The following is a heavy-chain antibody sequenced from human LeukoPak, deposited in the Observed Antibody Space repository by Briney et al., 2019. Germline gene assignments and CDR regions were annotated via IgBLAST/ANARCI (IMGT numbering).Heavy chain of an antibody. J-gene: IGHJ4*02. CDR1: GFTFSSYA. Sequence: GGSLRLSCAASGFTFSSYAMSWVRQAPGKGLEWVSAISGSGGSTYYADSVKGRFTISRDNSKNTLYLQMNSLRAEDTAVYYCAEGDLYSGYDLTLQGFDYWGQGTLVTVSS. D-gene: IGHD5-12*01. V-gene: IGHV3-23*01. CDR2: ISGSGGST. CDR3: AEGDLYSGYDLTLQGFDY.